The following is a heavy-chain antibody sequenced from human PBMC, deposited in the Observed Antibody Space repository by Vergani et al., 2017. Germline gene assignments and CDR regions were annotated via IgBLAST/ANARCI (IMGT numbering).Heavy chain of an antibody. CDR1: GGSISSGGYY. V-gene: IGHV4-31*03. D-gene: IGHD2-21*02. CDR2: IYYSGST. Sequence: QLQLQESGPGLVKPSQTLSLTCTVSGGSISSGGYYWSWIRQHPGKGLEWIGYIYYSGSTYYNPSLKSRVTISVDTSKNQFSLKLSSVTAADTAVYYCARDRRVTPPIYYYGMDVWGQGTTVTVSS. J-gene: IGHJ6*02. CDR3: ARDRRVTPPIYYYGMDV.